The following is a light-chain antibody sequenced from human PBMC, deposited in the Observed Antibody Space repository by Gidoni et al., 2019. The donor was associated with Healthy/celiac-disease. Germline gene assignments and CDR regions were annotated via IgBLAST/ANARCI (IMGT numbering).Light chain of an antibody. J-gene: IGKJ4*01. CDR3: QQRSNWPS. CDR1: QSVSSY. CDR2: DAS. Sequence: EIVLTQSPATLPLSPGERATLSCRASQSVSSYLACYQQKPGQATSLLIYDASNRATGIPARFSGSGAGTDFTLTISSLEPEDFAVYCCQQRSNWPSFGGGTKVEIK. V-gene: IGKV3-11*01.